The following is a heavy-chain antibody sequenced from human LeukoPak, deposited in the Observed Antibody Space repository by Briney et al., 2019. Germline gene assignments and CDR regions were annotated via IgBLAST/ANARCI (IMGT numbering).Heavy chain of an antibody. V-gene: IGHV3-30*02. D-gene: IGHD1-26*01. CDR2: IRYDGSNK. CDR3: AKDHRGSSGAFDI. CDR1: GFTFSSYG. J-gene: IGHJ3*02. Sequence: SGGTLRLSCAASGFTFSSYGMHWVRQAPGKGLEWVAFIRYDGSNKYYADSVKGRFTISRDNSKNTLYLQMNSLRAEDTAVYYCAKDHRGSSGAFDIWGQGTMVTVSS.